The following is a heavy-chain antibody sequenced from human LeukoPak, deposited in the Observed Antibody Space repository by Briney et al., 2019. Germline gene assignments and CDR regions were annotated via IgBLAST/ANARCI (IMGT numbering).Heavy chain of an antibody. Sequence: SETLSPTCTVSGGSISSSGYYWGWIRQPPGKGLEWIASIYYSGSTYYNPSLKSRVTISVDTSKNQLSLKLSSLTAADTAVYYCARHEYSGSYYGLSWFDPWGQGTLVTVSS. D-gene: IGHD1-26*01. CDR3: ARHEYSGSYYGLSWFDP. V-gene: IGHV4-39*01. CDR2: IYYSGST. CDR1: GGSISSSGYY. J-gene: IGHJ5*02.